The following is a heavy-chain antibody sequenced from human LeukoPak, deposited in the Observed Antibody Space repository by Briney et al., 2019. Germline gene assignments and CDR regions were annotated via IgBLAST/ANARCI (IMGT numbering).Heavy chain of an antibody. CDR1: GGSISSGDYY. CDR3: ARENSGWYDY. Sequence: SETLSLTCTVSGGSISSGDYYWSWIRQPPGKGLEWIGYISYSGSTYYNPSLKSRVTISVDASKNQFSLKMSSVTAADTAVYYCARENSGWYDYRGQGTLVTVSS. D-gene: IGHD6-19*01. V-gene: IGHV4-30-4*01. J-gene: IGHJ4*02. CDR2: ISYSGST.